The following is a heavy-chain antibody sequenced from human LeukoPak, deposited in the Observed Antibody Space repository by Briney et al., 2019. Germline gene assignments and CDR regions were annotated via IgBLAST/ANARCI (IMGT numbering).Heavy chain of an antibody. D-gene: IGHD1-26*01. CDR3: ARVRGKLEPFDY. V-gene: IGHV3-74*01. CDR2: INTDGSST. Sequence: GGSLRLSCAASGFTFSSYWMHWVRQAPGKGLVWVSRINTDGSSTSYADSVKGRFTISRDNAKNTLYLQMNSLRAEDTAVYYCARVRGKLEPFDYGGQETLVTVPS. CDR1: GFTFSSYW. J-gene: IGHJ4*02.